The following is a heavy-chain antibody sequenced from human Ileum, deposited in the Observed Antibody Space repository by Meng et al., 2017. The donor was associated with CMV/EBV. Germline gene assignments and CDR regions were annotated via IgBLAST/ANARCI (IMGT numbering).Heavy chain of an antibody. CDR2: ISYDGSNK. D-gene: IGHD3-22*01. V-gene: IGHV3-30-3*01. CDR3: AAYYYDSSGYSDAFDI. CDR1: GFTFSSYW. J-gene: IGHJ3*02. Sequence: GGSLRLSCAASGFTFSSYWMSWVRQAPGKGLEWVAVISYDGSNKYYADSVKGRFTISRDNSKNTLYLQMNSLRAEDTAVYYCAAYYYDSSGYSDAFDIWGQGTMVTVSS.